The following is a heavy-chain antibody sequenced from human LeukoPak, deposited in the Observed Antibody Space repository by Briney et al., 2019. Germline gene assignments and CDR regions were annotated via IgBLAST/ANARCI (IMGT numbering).Heavy chain of an antibody. D-gene: IGHD2-2*01. Sequence: PSETLSLTCIVSGGSITNYYWSWIRQPPGKGLEWIGYIYYSGGTNYNPSLKSRVTISVDTSKNQFSLKLSSVTAADTAVYYCARGRYQLSPWGQGTLVAVSS. CDR1: GGSITNYY. J-gene: IGHJ5*02. CDR3: ARGRYQLSP. CDR2: IYYSGGT. V-gene: IGHV4-59*01.